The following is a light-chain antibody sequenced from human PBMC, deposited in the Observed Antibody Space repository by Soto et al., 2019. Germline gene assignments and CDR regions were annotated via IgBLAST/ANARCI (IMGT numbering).Light chain of an antibody. J-gene: IGLJ1*01. CDR1: TSDVGSFNY. CDR2: DVS. Sequence: QSALTQPRSVSGSPGQSVTISCTGTTSDVGSFNYVSWYQHHPGKAPKLIIYDVSKRPSGVPDRFSGSKSRSAASLTISGIQAEDEADYYCCSFAGSYTSYVFGTGTKVTVL. V-gene: IGLV2-11*01. CDR3: CSFAGSYTSYV.